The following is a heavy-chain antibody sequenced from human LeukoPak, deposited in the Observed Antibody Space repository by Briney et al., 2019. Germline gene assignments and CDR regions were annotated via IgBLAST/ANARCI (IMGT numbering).Heavy chain of an antibody. D-gene: IGHD3-22*01. CDR2: ISGSGGST. CDR3: AKARGTVVPPFDY. Sequence: GGSLRLSCAASGFTFSNYGLHWSRQAPGKGLEWVSSISGSGGSTYYADSVKGRFTVSRDNSKNTLYLQMNSLRAEDTAVYYCAKARGTVVPPFDYWGQGTLATVSS. J-gene: IGHJ4*02. CDR1: GFTFSNYG. V-gene: IGHV3-23*01.